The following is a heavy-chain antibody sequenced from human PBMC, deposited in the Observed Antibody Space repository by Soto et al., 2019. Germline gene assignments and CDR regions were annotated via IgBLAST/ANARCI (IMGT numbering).Heavy chain of an antibody. J-gene: IGHJ2*01. CDR2: IYYTGGM. D-gene: IGHD4-17*01. CDR1: AGSISSSSYY. CDR3: ARRVYTGDYGCVDL. Sequence: QLQLQESGPGLVKPLETLSLICTVSAGSISSSSYYWGWIRQPPGKGLEWIGSIYYTGGMVYNPSLKSRVIISIDPSRNHFSLKVRSVTAADAAGYYWARRVYTGDYGCVDLWGRGSLVTVSS. V-gene: IGHV4-39*02.